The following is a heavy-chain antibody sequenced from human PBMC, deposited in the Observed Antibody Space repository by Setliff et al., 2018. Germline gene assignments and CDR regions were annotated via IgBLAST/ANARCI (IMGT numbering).Heavy chain of an antibody. CDR1: GGTFTYYY. J-gene: IGHJ4*02. CDR2: INHSGTT. V-gene: IGHV4-34*01. CDR3: ARGRNIAIRLLDS. Sequence: LSLTCAASGGTFTYYYWTWIRQAPRKGLEWIGEINHSGTTNYTPSLKSRVTISIDTSKNQFSLNMRSVTAADTAIYYCARGRNIAIRLLDSWGQGNLVTVPQ. D-gene: IGHD6-6*01.